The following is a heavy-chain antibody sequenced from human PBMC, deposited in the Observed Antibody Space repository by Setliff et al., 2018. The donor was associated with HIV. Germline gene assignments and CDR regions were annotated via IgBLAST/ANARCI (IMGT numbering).Heavy chain of an antibody. D-gene: IGHD3-22*01. CDR3: ARDMTYYFDSSGSFGWFDP. J-gene: IGHJ5*02. Sequence: PSETLPLTCTVSGGSIRSSTYYWGWIRQSPGKGLEWIGSLHYSGNTYYNSSLKSRVTISLDTSKNQFSLKLNSVTAADTVVYYCARDMTYYFDSSGSFGWFDPWGQGTLVTVSS. CDR2: LHYSGNT. V-gene: IGHV4-39*07. CDR1: GGSIRSSTYY.